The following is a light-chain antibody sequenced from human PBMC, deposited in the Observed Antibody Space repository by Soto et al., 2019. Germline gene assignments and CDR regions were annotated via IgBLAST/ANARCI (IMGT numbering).Light chain of an antibody. J-gene: IGKJ2*01. CDR1: QSIRNW. CDR3: QQYNSC. Sequence: DFQMTQSPSTLSASVGDRVTITCRASQSIRNWLAWYQQKPGKAPKVLIYDASSLGSGVPSRFSGSGSGTEFTLTISSLQPDDFATYYCQQYNSCFGQGTKVEIK. CDR2: DAS. V-gene: IGKV1-5*01.